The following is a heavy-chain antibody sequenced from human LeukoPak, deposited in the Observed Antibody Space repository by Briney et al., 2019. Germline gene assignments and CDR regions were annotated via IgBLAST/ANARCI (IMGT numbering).Heavy chain of an antibody. D-gene: IGHD2-2*02. V-gene: IGHV4-4*07. Sequence: SETLSLTCTVSGGSISSYYWSWIRQPAGKGLEWIGRIYTSGSTNYNPSLKSRVTMSVDTSKNQFSLKLSSVTAADTAVYYCARVEGVPAAIPYYYYYMDVWGKGTTVTVSS. CDR2: IYTSGST. J-gene: IGHJ6*03. CDR3: ARVEGVPAAIPYYYYYMDV. CDR1: GGSISSYY.